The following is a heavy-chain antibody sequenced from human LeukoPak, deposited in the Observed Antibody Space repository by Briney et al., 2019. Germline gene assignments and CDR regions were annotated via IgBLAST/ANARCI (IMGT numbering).Heavy chain of an antibody. CDR3: ARGSEFYYDSSGYYED. CDR1: GGTFSSYA. CDR2: IIPILGIA. D-gene: IGHD3-22*01. Sequence: SVKVSCKASGGTFSSYAISWVRQAPGQGLEWMGRIIPILGIANYAQKFQGRVTITADKSTSTAYIELSSLRSEDTAVYYCARGSEFYYDSSGYYEDWGQGTLVTVSS. J-gene: IGHJ4*02. V-gene: IGHV1-69*04.